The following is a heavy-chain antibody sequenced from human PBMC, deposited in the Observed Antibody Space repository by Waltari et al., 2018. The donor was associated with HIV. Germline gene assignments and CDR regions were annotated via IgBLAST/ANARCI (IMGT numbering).Heavy chain of an antibody. D-gene: IGHD3-10*01. V-gene: IGHV1-8*01. CDR3: VRTDRGVNGQEFDY. CDR2: MNPNSGAT. J-gene: IGHJ4*02. CDR1: GYTFSNYD. Sequence: QVQLVQSGAEVKKPGASVRVSCKASGYTFSNYDMNWVRQASGQGLEWMGWMNPNSGATGYAQKFQGRVSMTRSTSIRTAYMELSSLTSEDTAVYYCVRTDRGVNGQEFDYWGQGTLVTVSS.